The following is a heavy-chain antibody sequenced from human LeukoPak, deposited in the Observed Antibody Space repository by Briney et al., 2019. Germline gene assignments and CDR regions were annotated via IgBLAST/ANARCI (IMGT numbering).Heavy chain of an antibody. CDR2: VYTSGST. D-gene: IGHD2-15*01. V-gene: IGHV4-4*07. J-gene: IGHJ5*02. CDR3: ARDANELRLGYNWFDP. Sequence: SETLSLTCTVSGGSISSYYWSWIRQPAGKGLEWIGRVYTSGSTNYNPSLKIRVTISVDKSKNQFSLKLSSVTAADTAVYYCARDANELRLGYNWFDPWGQGTLVTVSS. CDR1: GGSISSYY.